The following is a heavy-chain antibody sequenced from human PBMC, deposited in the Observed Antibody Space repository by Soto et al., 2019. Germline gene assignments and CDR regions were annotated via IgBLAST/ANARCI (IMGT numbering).Heavy chain of an antibody. CDR1: GGTFSSYA. CDR2: IIPIFGTA. CDR3: ARTMAHDAFDI. J-gene: IGHJ3*02. V-gene: IGHV1-69*06. Sequence: SVKVSCKASGGTFSSYAISWVRQAPGQGLEWMGGIIPIFGTANYEQKFQGRVTTTADKSTSTAYMELSRLRSEDTALYSCARTMAHDAFDIWGQGTMVTVSS. D-gene: IGHD3-3*01.